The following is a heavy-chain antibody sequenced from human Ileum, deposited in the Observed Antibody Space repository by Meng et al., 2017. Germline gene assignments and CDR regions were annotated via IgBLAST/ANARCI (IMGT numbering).Heavy chain of an antibody. CDR2: IIGSGNNI. J-gene: IGHJ4*02. D-gene: IGHD3-9*01. CDR3: ARERAGYYYDY. Sequence: VGSWGGLVKPGGSLRLSSAVSVFTFSPYTMDWVRQAPGKGLEWVSSIIGSGNNIYYADSVKGRFTISRDNAKSSLYLQMNSLRDEDTAVYYCARERAGYYYDYWGQGTLVTVSS. CDR1: VFTFSPYT. V-gene: IGHV3-21*01.